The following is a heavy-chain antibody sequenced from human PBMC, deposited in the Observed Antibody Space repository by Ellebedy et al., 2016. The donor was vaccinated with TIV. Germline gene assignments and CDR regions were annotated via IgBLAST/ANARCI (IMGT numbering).Heavy chain of an antibody. J-gene: IGHJ4*02. CDR2: IVSNGDST. V-gene: IGHV3-64D*06. Sequence: PGGSLRLSCSASGFTFSSYAMHWVRQAPGKGLDYISAIVSNGDSTYYANSVKGRFIISRDNSKNTLYLQMSSLRPEDTAVCYCVKAWGDWGQGTLVTVSS. CDR3: VKAWGD. D-gene: IGHD3-16*01. CDR1: GFTFSSYA.